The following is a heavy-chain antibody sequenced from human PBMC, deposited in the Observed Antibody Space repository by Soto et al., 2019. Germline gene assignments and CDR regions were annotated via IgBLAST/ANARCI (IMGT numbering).Heavy chain of an antibody. CDR2: IYSSENT. CDR3: ARLNGYCVSTNCHGYYGMDV. CDR1: GGSVSSNSYS. Sequence: PSETLSLTCTVSGGSVSSNSYSGGWIRQSPGKGLEWIGTIYSSENTYYNPSLLSRVTISVDTSKNEFSLRLSSVTAADTAVYYCARLNGYCVSTNCHGYYGMDVWGQGTTVTVSS. D-gene: IGHD2-2*03. V-gene: IGHV4-39*01. J-gene: IGHJ6*02.